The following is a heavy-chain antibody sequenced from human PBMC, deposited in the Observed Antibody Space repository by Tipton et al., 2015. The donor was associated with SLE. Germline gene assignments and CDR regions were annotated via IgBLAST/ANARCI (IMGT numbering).Heavy chain of an antibody. V-gene: IGHV4-59*08. J-gene: IGHJ4*02. D-gene: IGHD3-10*02. CDR2: IYYSGST. Sequence: LRLPCAASGFTFSSYYWSWIRQPPGKGLEWIGYIYYSGSTNYNPSLKSRVTISVDTSKNQFSLKLSSVTAADTAVYYCARRMVFGGDYFDYWGQGTLVTVSS. CDR1: GFTFSSYY. CDR3: ARRMVFGGDYFDY.